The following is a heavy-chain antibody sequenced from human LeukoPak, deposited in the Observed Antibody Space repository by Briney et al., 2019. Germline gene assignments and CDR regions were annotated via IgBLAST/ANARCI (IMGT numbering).Heavy chain of an antibody. CDR2: IYHSGST. V-gene: IGHV4-38-2*02. Sequence: PSETLSLTCTVSGYSISSGYYWGWIRQPPGKGLEWIGSIYHSGSTYYNPSLKSRVTISVDTSKNQFSLKLSSVTAADTAVYYCARRPTGYYDPEAYPFDYWGQGTLVTVSS. CDR1: GYSISSGYY. J-gene: IGHJ4*02. D-gene: IGHD3-9*01. CDR3: ARRPTGYYDPEAYPFDY.